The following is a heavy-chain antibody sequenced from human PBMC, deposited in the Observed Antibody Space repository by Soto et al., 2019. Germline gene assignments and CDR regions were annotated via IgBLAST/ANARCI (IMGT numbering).Heavy chain of an antibody. CDR2: ISYDGSNK. CDR3: AKDGEVYYDSSSYDY. V-gene: IGHV3-30*18. CDR1: GFTFSSYG. J-gene: IGHJ4*02. Sequence: PGGSLRLSCAASGFTFSSYGMHWVRQAPGKGLEWVAVISYDGSNKYYADSVKGRFTISRDNSKNTLYLQMNSLRAEDTAVYYCAKDGEVYYDSSSYDYWGQGTLVTVS. D-gene: IGHD3-22*01.